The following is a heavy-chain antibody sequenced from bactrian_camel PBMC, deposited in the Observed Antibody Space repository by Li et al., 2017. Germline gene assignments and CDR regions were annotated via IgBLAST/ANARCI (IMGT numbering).Heavy chain of an antibody. V-gene: IGHV3S1*01. D-gene: IGHD1*01. CDR3: AADTTVGRWNLFLASQWKY. CDR1: GYSVDSYC. Sequence: QVQLVESGGGSVQAGGSLRLSCAASGYSVDSYCVGWFRQAPEKEREGVATIAGDGTTTYADSVKGRFTITKDNSLNTLDLQMDNLKSEDTAMYYCAADTTVGRWNLFLASQWKYWGQGTQVTVS. J-gene: IGHJ4*01. CDR2: IAGDGTT.